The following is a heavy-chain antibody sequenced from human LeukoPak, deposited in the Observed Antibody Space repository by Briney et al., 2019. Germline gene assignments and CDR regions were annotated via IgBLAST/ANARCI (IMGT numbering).Heavy chain of an antibody. J-gene: IGHJ6*03. Sequence: GGSLRLSCAASGFTFSSYAMSWVRQAPGKGLEWVSAISGSGGSTYYADSVKGRFTISRDNSKNTLYLQMNSLRAEDTVVYYCAKGGSSSSPYYYYYMDVWGKGTTVTVSS. CDR1: GFTFSSYA. CDR3: AKGGSSSSPYYYYYMDV. D-gene: IGHD6-6*01. CDR2: ISGSGGST. V-gene: IGHV3-23*01.